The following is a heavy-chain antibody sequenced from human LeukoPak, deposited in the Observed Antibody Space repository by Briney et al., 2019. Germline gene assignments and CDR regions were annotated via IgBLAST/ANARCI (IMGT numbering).Heavy chain of an antibody. D-gene: IGHD2-15*01. Sequence: GRSLRLSCVVSGFTFSSYALHWVRQAPGKGLEWVAVISYDETNKYHADSVKGRFTISRDNSKNTLYLQMNSLTVEDMAVYYCARGVWELYCGGGICYSIDYWGQGTLVTVSS. CDR1: GFTFSSYA. CDR2: ISYDETNK. V-gene: IGHV3-30-3*01. J-gene: IGHJ4*02. CDR3: ARGVWELYCGGGICYSIDY.